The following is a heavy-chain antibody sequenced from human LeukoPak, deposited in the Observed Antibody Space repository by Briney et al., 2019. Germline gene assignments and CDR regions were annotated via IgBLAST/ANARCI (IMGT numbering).Heavy chain of an antibody. J-gene: IGHJ4*02. Sequence: GGSLRLSFAASGFPFSSYSMNWVRQAPGKGLEWVSSISSSSSYIYYADSVKGRFTISRDNAKNSLYLQMNSLRAEDTAVYYCASTGSSGWADYWGQGSLVTVSP. CDR1: GFPFSSYS. D-gene: IGHD6-19*01. CDR3: ASTGSSGWADY. V-gene: IGHV3-21*04. CDR2: ISSSSSYI.